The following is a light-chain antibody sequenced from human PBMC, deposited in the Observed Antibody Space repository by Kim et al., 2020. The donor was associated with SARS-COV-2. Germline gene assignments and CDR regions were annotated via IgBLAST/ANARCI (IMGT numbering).Light chain of an antibody. V-gene: IGLV1-40*01. J-gene: IGLJ3*02. CDR3: QSYDSSLSGWV. Sequence: QSVTISCTGSSSNIGAGYDVHWYQQLPGTAPNLLIYGNSNRPSGVPDRFSGSKSGTSASLAITGLQAEDEADYYCQSYDSSLSGWVFGGGTQLTVL. CDR2: GNS. CDR1: SSNIGAGYD.